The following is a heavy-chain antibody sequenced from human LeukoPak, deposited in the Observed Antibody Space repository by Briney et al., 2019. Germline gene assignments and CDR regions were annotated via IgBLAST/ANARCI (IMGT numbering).Heavy chain of an antibody. D-gene: IGHD4-23*01. CDR2: IYYSGSA. Sequence: SETLSLTCTVSGCSISSSRYYWGWIRQGPGKGLEWIGYIYYSGSAYYNPSLKSRVTISVDTSKNQFSLKLSSATAADTAVYYCARSTTVVTGYFDYWGQGTLVTVSS. CDR3: ARSTTVVTGYFDY. J-gene: IGHJ4*02. CDR1: GCSISSSRYY. V-gene: IGHV4-31*03.